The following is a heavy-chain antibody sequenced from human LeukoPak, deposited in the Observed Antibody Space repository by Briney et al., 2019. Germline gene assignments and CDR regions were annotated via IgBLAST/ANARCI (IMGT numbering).Heavy chain of an antibody. J-gene: IGHJ3*02. CDR1: GGSFSSYY. Sequence: SETLSLTCTVSGGSFSSYYWSWIRQPAGKGLEWIGRIYASGSTNYNPSLKSRVTMSVDTSKNQFSLKLSSVTAADTAVYYCARDVYGGNSDAFGTWGQGTMVTVSS. CDR3: ARDVYGGNSDAFGT. D-gene: IGHD4-23*01. V-gene: IGHV4-4*07. CDR2: IYASGST.